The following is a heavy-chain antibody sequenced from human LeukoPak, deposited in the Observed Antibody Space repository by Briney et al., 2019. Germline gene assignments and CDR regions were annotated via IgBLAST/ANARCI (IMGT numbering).Heavy chain of an antibody. V-gene: IGHV3-43*01. J-gene: IGHJ4*02. Sequence: GGSLRLSCVASGFAFGDYMMHWVRQAPGEGLEWVSLISWDSSDIHYVDSIKGRFTISRDNSKNSLYLQMNSLRTEDTALYYCAKDRGGYRGFDYWGQGALVTVSS. D-gene: IGHD3-16*02. CDR1: GFAFGDYM. CDR3: AKDRGGYRGFDY. CDR2: ISWDSSDI.